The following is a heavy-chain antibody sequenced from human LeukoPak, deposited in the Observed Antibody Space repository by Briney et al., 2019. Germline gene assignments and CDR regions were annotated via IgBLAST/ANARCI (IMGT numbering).Heavy chain of an antibody. D-gene: IGHD6-19*01. Sequence: SETLSLTCTVSGGSISSQFWSWIRQPPGKGLEWIGNIYNSGTTNYNPSLESRVTISVDTSKNQLSLQLTSVTAADTAVYYCTKATQWLAFDYWGRGTLVTVSS. CDR2: IYNSGTT. CDR1: GGSISSQF. V-gene: IGHV4-59*11. CDR3: TKATQWLAFDY. J-gene: IGHJ4*02.